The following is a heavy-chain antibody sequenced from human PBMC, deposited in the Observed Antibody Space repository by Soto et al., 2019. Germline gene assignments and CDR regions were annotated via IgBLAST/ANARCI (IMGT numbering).Heavy chain of an antibody. V-gene: IGHV1-2*02. CDR3: ARDLVSTIGDFDF. J-gene: IGHJ4*02. CDR1: RYTFIGYY. Sequence: ASVKVSFKTSRYTFIGYYIHWVRQAPGQGLEWMGWINPNSGATNYAQKFQGRVSMTRDTSITTAYMELSRLRSDDTAVYYCARDLVSTIGDFDFWGQGTPVTVSS. CDR2: INPNSGAT. D-gene: IGHD5-12*01.